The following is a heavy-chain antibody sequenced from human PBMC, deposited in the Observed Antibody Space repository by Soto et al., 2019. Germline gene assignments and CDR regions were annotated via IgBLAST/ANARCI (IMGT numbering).Heavy chain of an antibody. V-gene: IGHV4-4*07. CDR1: RGYGNTFH. CDR2: IFPHGNA. CDR3: AREGSQSAYNFAIGIQLWSFDL. J-gene: IGHJ5*02. Sequence: PSETLSLTCTVSRGYGNTFHWSWVRQPAGKGVEGLGRIFPHGNADSSPSLKSRLTLSVDTSKNQISLNLTSVTAADMAVYYCAREGSQSAYNFAIGIQLWSFDLWCQGLPVTVAS. D-gene: IGHD1-1*01.